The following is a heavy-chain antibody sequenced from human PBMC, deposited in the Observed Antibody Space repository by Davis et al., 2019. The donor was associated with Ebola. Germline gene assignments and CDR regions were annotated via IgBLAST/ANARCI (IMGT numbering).Heavy chain of an antibody. CDR2: IYYSGSI. J-gene: IGHJ3*02. Sequence: SETLSLTCTVSGGSISSHYWSWIRQPPGKGLEWIGYIYYSGSINYNPSLKSRVTISVDTSKNQFSLKLSSVTAADTAVYYCARDADAFDIWGQGTMVTVSS. CDR1: GGSISSHY. V-gene: IGHV4-59*11. CDR3: ARDADAFDI.